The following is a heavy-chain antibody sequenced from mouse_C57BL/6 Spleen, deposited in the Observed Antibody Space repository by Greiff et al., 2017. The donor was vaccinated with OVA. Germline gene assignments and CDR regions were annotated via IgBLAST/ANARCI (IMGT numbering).Heavy chain of an antibody. D-gene: IGHD2-1*01. CDR2: ISYDGSN. V-gene: IGHV3-6*01. Sequence: EVQLQQSGPGLVKPSQSLSLTCSVTGYSITSGYYWNWIRQFPGNKLEWMGYISYDGSNNYNPSLKNRISITRDTSKNQFFLKLNSVTTEDTATYYGASVYYGNYDYYARDYWGQGTSVTVSS. CDR1: GYSITSGYY. J-gene: IGHJ4*01. CDR3: ASVYYGNYDYYARDY.